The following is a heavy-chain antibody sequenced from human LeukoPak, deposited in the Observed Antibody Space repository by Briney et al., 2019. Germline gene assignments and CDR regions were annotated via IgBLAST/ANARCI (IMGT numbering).Heavy chain of an antibody. Sequence: GGSLRLSCAASGFTFSTYWMSWVRQAPGKGLEWVANIKQDGNDKYYVDSVKGRFTISRDNAKSSLYLQMNSLRAEDTAVYYCARLPAPSGWFYFDPWGQGTLVTVPS. CDR3: ARLPAPSGWFYFDP. V-gene: IGHV3-7*01. CDR1: GFTFSTYW. J-gene: IGHJ5*02. D-gene: IGHD6-19*01. CDR2: IKQDGNDK.